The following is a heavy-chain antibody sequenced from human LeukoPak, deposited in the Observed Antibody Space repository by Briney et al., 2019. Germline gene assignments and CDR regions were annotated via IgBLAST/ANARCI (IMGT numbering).Heavy chain of an antibody. CDR2: IYYSGST. J-gene: IGHJ4*02. Sequence: SETLSLTCTVSGGSISSSSYYLGWLRPPPGQGLEWLGSIYYSGSTYYNPSLKSRVTISVDTSKNQFSLKLSSVTAADTAVYYCARHGHYDILTGYGFDYWGQGTLVTVSS. D-gene: IGHD3-9*01. CDR1: GGSISSSSYY. V-gene: IGHV4-39*01. CDR3: ARHGHYDILTGYGFDY.